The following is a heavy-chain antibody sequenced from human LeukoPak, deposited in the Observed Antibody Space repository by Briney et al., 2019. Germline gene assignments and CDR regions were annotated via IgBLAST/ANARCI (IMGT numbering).Heavy chain of an antibody. V-gene: IGHV4-39*07. D-gene: IGHD2-2*02. CDR2: IYYSGNT. CDR1: GGSISSSSYY. Sequence: PETLSLTCTVSGGSISSSSYYWGWIRQPPGKGLEWNGSIYYSGNTYYNPSLKSRVTISVATSKNQFSLKLSSVTAADTAVYYCATTYCSSTSCYNGWFDPWGQGTLVTASS. J-gene: IGHJ5*02. CDR3: ATTYCSSTSCYNGWFDP.